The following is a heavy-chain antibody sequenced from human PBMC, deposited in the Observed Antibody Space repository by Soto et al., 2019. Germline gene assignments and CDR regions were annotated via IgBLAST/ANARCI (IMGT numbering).Heavy chain of an antibody. CDR2: IIWNSEAI. Sequence: LRLSCRASGFRFDDYAMHWVRQAPGKGLEWVAGIIWNSEAIDYAESVRGRFTISRDNAENSVFLQMDGLSPEDTALYYCTRDDQGIATSGTPILGSWGQGTPVTVSS. D-gene: IGHD6-13*01. CDR1: GFRFDDYA. V-gene: IGHV3-9*01. J-gene: IGHJ4*02. CDR3: TRDDQGIATSGTPILGS.